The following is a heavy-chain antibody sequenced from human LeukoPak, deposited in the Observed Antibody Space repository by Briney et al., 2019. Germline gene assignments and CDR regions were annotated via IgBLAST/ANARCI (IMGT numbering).Heavy chain of an antibody. CDR1: GGTFSSYA. CDR2: IIPILGIA. J-gene: IGHJ3*02. Sequence: GSSVKVSCKASGGTFSSYAISWVRQAPGQGLEWMGRIIPILGIANYAQKFQGRVTITADKSTSTAYMELSRLRSDDTAVYYCARSRAFQRNDAFDIWGQGTMVTVSS. V-gene: IGHV1-69*04. CDR3: ARSRAFQRNDAFDI.